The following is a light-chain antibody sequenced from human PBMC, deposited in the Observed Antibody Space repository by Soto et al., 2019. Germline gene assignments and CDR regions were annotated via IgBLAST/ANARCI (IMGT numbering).Light chain of an antibody. CDR3: QQFAGFPRAII. J-gene: IGKJ5*01. CDR2: AAS. Sequence: DIQMTQSPSSLSASVGDRVTITCRASQSISSYLNWYQQKPGKAPKLLIYAASSLQSGVPSRFSGSGSGTDFTLTIRSLQPEDIATYYCQQFAGFPRAIIFGQGTRLEIK. CDR1: QSISSY. V-gene: IGKV1-39*01.